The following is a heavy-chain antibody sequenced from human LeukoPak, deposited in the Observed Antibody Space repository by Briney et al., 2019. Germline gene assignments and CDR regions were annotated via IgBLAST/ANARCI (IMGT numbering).Heavy chain of an antibody. J-gene: IGHJ6*02. CDR3: AKVDV. CDR2: IKQDGSEK. Sequence: GGSLRLSCAVSGFSISNYWMTWVRQAPGKGLEWVANIKQDGSEKNYVDSVEGRFTISRDNAKNSVFLQMNSLRVEDTAVYYCAKVDVWGQGTTVTVSS. V-gene: IGHV3-7*01. CDR1: GFSISNYW.